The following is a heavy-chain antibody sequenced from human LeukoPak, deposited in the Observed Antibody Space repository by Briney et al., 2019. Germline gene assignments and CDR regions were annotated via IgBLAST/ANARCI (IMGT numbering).Heavy chain of an antibody. J-gene: IGHJ4*02. CDR2: IKQDGSEK. D-gene: IGHD2-15*01. CDR1: GFTFSSYW. V-gene: IGHV3-7*01. Sequence: GGSLRHSCAASGFTFSSYWMSWVRQAPGKGLEWVANIKQDGSEKYYVDSVKGRFTISRDNAKNSLYLQMNSLRAEDTAVYYCARDQAASQVYYFDYWGQGTLVTVSS. CDR3: ARDQAASQVYYFDY.